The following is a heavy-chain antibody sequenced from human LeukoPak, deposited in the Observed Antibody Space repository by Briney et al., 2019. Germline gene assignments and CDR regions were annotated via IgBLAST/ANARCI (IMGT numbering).Heavy chain of an antibody. V-gene: IGHV3-21*01. D-gene: IGHD3-22*01. CDR3: AREHPYYYDSSGTALMAEIKYYFDS. CDR1: GFTFSRNT. CDR2: ISSSSSYI. J-gene: IGHJ4*02. Sequence: GGSLRLSCAASGFTFSRNTMNWVRQAPGKGLEWVSSISSSSSYIYYADSVKGRFIISRDNAKNSLYLQMNSLRAEDTGVYFCAREHPYYYDSSGTALMAEIKYYFDSWGQGTLVTVSS.